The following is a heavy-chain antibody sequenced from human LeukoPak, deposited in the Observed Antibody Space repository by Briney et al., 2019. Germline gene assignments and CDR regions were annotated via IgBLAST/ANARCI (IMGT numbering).Heavy chain of an antibody. CDR2: ISWNSGGI. D-gene: IGHD5-24*01. J-gene: IGHJ6*01. CDR3: AKDMSIRDGYNPYYYKGMDG. V-gene: IGHV3-9*01. CDR1: GFTFYDYA. Sequence: GGSLRLSCAASGFTFYDYAMHWVRQAPGKGLEWVSGISWNSGGIRYADSVKGRFTIYRDNAKNSLYLQMNSLRAEDTAFYYFAKDMSIRDGYNPYYYKGMDGWGQGSTV.